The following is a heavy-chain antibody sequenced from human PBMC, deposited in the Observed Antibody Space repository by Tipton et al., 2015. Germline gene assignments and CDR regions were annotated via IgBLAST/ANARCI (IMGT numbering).Heavy chain of an antibody. J-gene: IGHJ4*02. V-gene: IGHV3-33*05. Sequence: SLRLSCAASGFTFSSYGMHWVRQAPGKGLEWVAFISYDGSKKFHADSVKGRFTISRDNSKDTLYLQMNSLRVEDTAIYYCARANRVGYYFDSWGQGTLVTVSS. D-gene: IGHD1-26*01. CDR1: GFTFSSYG. CDR3: ARANRVGYYFDS. CDR2: ISYDGSKK.